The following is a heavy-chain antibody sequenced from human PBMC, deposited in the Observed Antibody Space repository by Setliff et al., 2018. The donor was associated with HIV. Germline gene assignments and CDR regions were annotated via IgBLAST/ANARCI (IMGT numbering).Heavy chain of an antibody. CDR1: GFTFSGYN. Sequence: GGSLRLSCAASGFTFSGYNLNWVRQAPGRGLEWVSSISGSSGYEYYADSVKGRFTISRDNSKNTVYLQMNSLRTEDTALYYCTPLDYWGQGTLVTVSS. V-gene: IGHV3-21*01. D-gene: IGHD2-15*01. J-gene: IGHJ4*02. CDR3: TPLDY. CDR2: ISGSSGYE.